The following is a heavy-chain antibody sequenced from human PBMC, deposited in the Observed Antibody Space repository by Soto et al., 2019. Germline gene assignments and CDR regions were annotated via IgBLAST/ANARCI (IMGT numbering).Heavy chain of an antibody. D-gene: IGHD4-17*01. CDR2: INSGGTRV. CDR1: GFIFTDHW. CDR3: VRENDYVGSYCGMDV. Sequence: GGSLRLSCVASGFIFTDHWMHWVRQAPGKALIWVARINSGGTRVNYADIVKGRFTISRDNARDTLYLRMNSLRAEDTCVYYCVRENDYVGSYCGMDVWGQWTRVTVSS. J-gene: IGHJ6*02. V-gene: IGHV3-74*01.